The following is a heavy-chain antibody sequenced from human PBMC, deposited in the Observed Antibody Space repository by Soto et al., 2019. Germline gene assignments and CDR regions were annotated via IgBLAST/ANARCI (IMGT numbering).Heavy chain of an antibody. Sequence: KVSCKASGYTFTSYGISWVRQAPGQGLEWMGWISAYNGNTNYAQKLQGRVTMTTDTSTSTAYMELRSLRSDDTAVYYCARVVQVDGNDAFDIWGQGTMVTVSS. CDR2: ISAYNGNT. CDR3: ARVVQVDGNDAFDI. CDR1: GYTFTSYG. J-gene: IGHJ3*02. V-gene: IGHV1-18*01. D-gene: IGHD6-19*01.